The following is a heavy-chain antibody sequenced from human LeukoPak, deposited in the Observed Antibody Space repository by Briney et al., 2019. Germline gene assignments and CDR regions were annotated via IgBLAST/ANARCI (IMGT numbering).Heavy chain of an antibody. J-gene: IGHJ5*02. D-gene: IGHD3-3*01. CDR2: IYYSGST. Sequence: SETLSLTCTVSGGSISSGGYYWSWIRQHPGKGLEWIGYIYYSGSTYYSPSLKSRVTISVDTSKNQFSLKLSSVTAADTAVYYCARGLEWLLLAWGQGTLVTVSS. CDR1: GGSISSGGYY. V-gene: IGHV4-31*03. CDR3: ARGLEWLLLA.